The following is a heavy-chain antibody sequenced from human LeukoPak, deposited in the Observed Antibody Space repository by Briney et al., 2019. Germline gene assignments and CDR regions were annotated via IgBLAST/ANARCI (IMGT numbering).Heavy chain of an antibody. CDR1: GFTFSSYA. CDR3: ARGGWVFDY. Sequence: GGSLRLSCAASGFTFSSYAMHWVRQAPGKGLEWVANIKQDGSEKYYVDSVKGRFTISRDNAKNSLYLQMNSLRAEDTAVYYCARGGWVFDYWGQGTLVTVSS. J-gene: IGHJ4*02. D-gene: IGHD6-19*01. V-gene: IGHV3-7*04. CDR2: IKQDGSEK.